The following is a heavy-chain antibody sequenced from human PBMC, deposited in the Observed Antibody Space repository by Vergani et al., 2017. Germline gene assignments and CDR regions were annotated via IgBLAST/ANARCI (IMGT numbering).Heavy chain of an antibody. CDR3: AREAPYYYDSSGYYYVGWFDP. CDR2: INPNSGGT. CDR1: GYTFTGYY. J-gene: IGHJ5*02. D-gene: IGHD3-22*01. V-gene: IGHV1-2*02. Sequence: QVQLVQSGAEVKKPGASVKVSCKASGYTFTGYYMHWVRQAPGQGLEWMGWINPNSGGTNYAQKFQGRVTMTRDTSISTAYMELSRLRSDDTAVYYCAREAPYYYDSSGYYYVGWFDPWGQGTLVTVSS.